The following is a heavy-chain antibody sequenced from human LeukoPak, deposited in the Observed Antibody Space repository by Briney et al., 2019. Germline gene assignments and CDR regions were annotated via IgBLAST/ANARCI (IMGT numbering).Heavy chain of an antibody. CDR3: ARNRRGFIAAAVTGDLDNSFDY. J-gene: IGHJ4*02. V-gene: IGHV4-4*07. CDR1: GGSISSYY. CDR2: IYTSGST. Sequence: PSETLSLTCTVSGGSISSYYWSWIRQPAGKGLEWIGRIYTSGSTNYNPSLKSRVTMSVDTSKNQFSLKLSSVTAADTAVYYCARNRRGFIAAAVTGDLDNSFDYWGQGTLFTVPS. D-gene: IGHD6-13*01.